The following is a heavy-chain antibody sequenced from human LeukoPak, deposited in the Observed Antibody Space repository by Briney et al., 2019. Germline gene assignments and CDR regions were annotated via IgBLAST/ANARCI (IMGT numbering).Heavy chain of an antibody. D-gene: IGHD3-10*01. J-gene: IGHJ6*03. CDR1: GYTFSSSY. CDR2: INLIGGST. CDR3: ARGPRITMVRGGQWYYYMNV. Sequence: ASVKVSCKASGYTFSSSYMHWVRQAPGQGLEWMGIINLIGGSTNYAQKFQGRVTMTRDTSTSTVYMELSSLRSEDTAVYYCARGPRITMVRGGQWYYYMNVRGKGTTVTISS. V-gene: IGHV1-46*01.